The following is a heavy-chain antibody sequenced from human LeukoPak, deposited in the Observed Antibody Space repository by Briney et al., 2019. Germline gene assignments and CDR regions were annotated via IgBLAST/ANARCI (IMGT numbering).Heavy chain of an antibody. D-gene: IGHD3-22*01. Sequence: GSLRLSCAASGFTFSSYWMHWVRQAPGKGLVWVSRINTDGSSTSYADSVKGRFTISRDNAKNTLYLQMNSLRAEDTAVYYCARTMYYYDSSGPLDYWGQGTLVTVSS. CDR1: GFTFSSYW. V-gene: IGHV3-74*01. CDR3: ARTMYYYDSSGPLDY. CDR2: INTDGSST. J-gene: IGHJ4*02.